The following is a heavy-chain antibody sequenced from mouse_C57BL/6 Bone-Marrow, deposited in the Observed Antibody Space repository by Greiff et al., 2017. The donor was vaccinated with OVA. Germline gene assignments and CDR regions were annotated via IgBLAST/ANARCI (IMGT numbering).Heavy chain of an antibody. CDR1: GYTFTDYY. J-gene: IGHJ1*03. CDR2: IYPGSGNT. CDR3: ARRGGYYGNYGRYFDV. Sequence: QVQLKESGAELVRPGASVKLSCKASGYTFTDYYINWVKQRPGQGLEWIARIYPGSGNTYYNEKFNGKATLTAEKSSSTAYMQLSSLTSEDSAVYFCARRGGYYGNYGRYFDVWGTGTTVTVSS. D-gene: IGHD2-1*01. V-gene: IGHV1-76*01.